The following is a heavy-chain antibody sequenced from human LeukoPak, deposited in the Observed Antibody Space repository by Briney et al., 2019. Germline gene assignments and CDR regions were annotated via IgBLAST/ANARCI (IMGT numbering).Heavy chain of an antibody. Sequence: GESLKISCQGSGYRFTNYWIGWVRQVSGKGLEWMGIIYPGDSDTRYSPSFQGQVTISADKSISTAYLQWSSLQASDTAMYYCARLDCSTTSCRFDHWGQGTLVTVSS. V-gene: IGHV5-51*01. CDR2: IYPGDSDT. D-gene: IGHD2-2*01. CDR1: GYRFTNYW. J-gene: IGHJ5*02. CDR3: ARLDCSTTSCRFDH.